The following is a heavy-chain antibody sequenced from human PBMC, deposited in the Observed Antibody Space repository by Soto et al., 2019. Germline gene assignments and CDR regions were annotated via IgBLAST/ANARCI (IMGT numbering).Heavy chain of an antibody. D-gene: IGHD3-10*01. CDR2: IGTAGDP. CDR3: ARGILSGAGGYNYYYYGMDV. Sequence: PGGSLRLSCAASGFTFSSYDMHWVRQTTGKXLEWVSVIGTAGDPYYVGSVKGRFTISRENAKNSLYLQMNSLRAGDTAVYYCARGILSGAGGYNYYYYGMDVWGQGSTVTVYS. J-gene: IGHJ6*02. CDR1: GFTFSSYD. V-gene: IGHV3-13*05.